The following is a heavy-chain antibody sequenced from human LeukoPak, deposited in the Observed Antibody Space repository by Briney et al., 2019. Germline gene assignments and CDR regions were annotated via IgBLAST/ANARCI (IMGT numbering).Heavy chain of an antibody. CDR3: ARGYRTGDMTIFAY. CDR1: GYSFSGHY. CDR2: IYQNNGGT. D-gene: IGHD3-3*01. Sequence: ASVKVSCKASGYSFSGHYMQWVRQAPGQGLEWMGWIYQNNGGTGYAQNFQGRVTMTRDTSINTVYMELTRLRFDDTAVYYCARGYRTGDMTIFAYWGQGSLDTVSS. J-gene: IGHJ4*02. V-gene: IGHV1-2*02.